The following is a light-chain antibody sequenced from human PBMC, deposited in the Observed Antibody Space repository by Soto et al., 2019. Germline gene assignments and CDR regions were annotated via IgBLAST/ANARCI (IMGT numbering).Light chain of an antibody. J-gene: IGKJ1*01. CDR2: KVS. CDR3: MQGSDLPQT. Sequence: AEMTQSTLTLPVTLGQPASISCRSTQSLVYSDGNTYLNWFQQRPGQSPRRLIFKVSNRDSGVPDRFSGSGSGTDFTLKISRVEAADVGIYYCMQGSDLPQTFGQGTKVDIK. V-gene: IGKV2-30*01. CDR1: QSLVYSDGNTY.